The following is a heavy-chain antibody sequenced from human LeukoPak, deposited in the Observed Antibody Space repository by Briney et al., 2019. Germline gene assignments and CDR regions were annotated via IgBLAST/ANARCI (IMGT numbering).Heavy chain of an antibody. D-gene: IGHD5-12*01. CDR1: GGSFSGYY. J-gene: IGHJ5*01. CDR2: INHSGST. CDR3: VRHDGRGGATMGAFDS. Sequence: PSETLSLTCAVYGGSFSGYYWSWIRQPPGKGLERIGEINHSGSTNNNSSLKSRVTISVDTSANHFSLQLNSVTAADTAVYYCVRHDGRGGATMGAFDSWGQGSLVTVSS. V-gene: IGHV4-34*01.